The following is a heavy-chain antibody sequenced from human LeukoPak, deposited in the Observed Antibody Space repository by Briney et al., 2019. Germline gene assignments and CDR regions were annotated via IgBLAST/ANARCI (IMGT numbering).Heavy chain of an antibody. CDR2: ISSSGGST. V-gene: IGHV3-23*01. CDR3: ARVPRSRWYMDV. CDR1: GFTYSSYA. J-gene: IGHJ6*04. D-gene: IGHD6-13*01. Sequence: GGSLRLSCAASGFTYSSYAMTWVRQAPGKGLEWVSLISSSGGSTHYADSVEGRFTISRDNSKNTLYPQMNSLRAEDTAVYYCARVPRSRWYMDVWGKGTTVTVSS.